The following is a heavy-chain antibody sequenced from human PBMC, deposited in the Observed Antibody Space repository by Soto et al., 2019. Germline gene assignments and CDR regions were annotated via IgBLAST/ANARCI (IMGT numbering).Heavy chain of an antibody. Sequence: QVQLQESGPGLVKPSETLSLTCTVSGGSVSSGSYYWSCIRQPPGKGLEWLGYIYYSGSTNYNPSLKSRFTISVDTSKNQFSLKLSSVTAADTAVYYCARESSNWFDPWGQGTLVTVSS. CDR1: GGSVSSGSYY. CDR2: IYYSGST. V-gene: IGHV4-61*01. CDR3: ARESSNWFDP. J-gene: IGHJ5*02.